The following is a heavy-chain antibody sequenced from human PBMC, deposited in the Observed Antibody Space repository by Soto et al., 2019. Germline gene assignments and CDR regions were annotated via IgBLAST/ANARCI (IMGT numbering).Heavy chain of an antibody. D-gene: IGHD5-12*01. J-gene: IGHJ6*02. CDR3: ARGRAWIRLGGTYYYAICV. CDR2: IIPIFPTP. Sequence: QVQLVQSGAEVKKPGSSVTVSCKASGGTFGNSAISWVRQAPGQGLEWMGGIIPIFPTPDNAQKFPGRVTTEADASTSTACMELTSRRSEATAVYYSARGRAWIRLGGTYYYAICVWAKGPRSPSP. V-gene: IGHV1-69*12. CDR1: GGTFGNSA.